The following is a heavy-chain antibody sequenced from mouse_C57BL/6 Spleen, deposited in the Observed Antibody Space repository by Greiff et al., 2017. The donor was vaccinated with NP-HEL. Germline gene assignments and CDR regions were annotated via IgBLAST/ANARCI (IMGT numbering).Heavy chain of an antibody. CDR2: IDPSDSET. CDR1: GYTFTSYW. J-gene: IGHJ3*01. Sequence: QVQLQQPGAELVRPGSSVKLSCKASGYTFTSYWMHWVKQRPIQGLEWIGNIDPSDSETHYNQKFKDKATLTVDKSSSTAYMQLSSLTSEDSAVYYCAKERYYGSSPWLAYWGQGTLVTVSA. V-gene: IGHV1-52*01. CDR3: AKERYYGSSPWLAY. D-gene: IGHD1-1*01.